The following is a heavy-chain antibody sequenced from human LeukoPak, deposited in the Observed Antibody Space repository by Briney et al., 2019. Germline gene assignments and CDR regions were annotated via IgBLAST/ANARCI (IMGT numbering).Heavy chain of an antibody. CDR3: AKDPAVPAAYYYYYYDMDV. V-gene: IGHV3-30*18. CDR1: GFTFSSYS. J-gene: IGHJ6*02. CDR2: ISYDGSNK. D-gene: IGHD2-2*01. Sequence: GGSLRLSCAASGFTFSSYSMNWVRQAPGKGLEWVAVISYDGSNKYYADSVKGRFTISRDNSKNTLYLQMNSLRAEDTAVYYCAKDPAVPAAYYYYYYDMDVWGQGTTVTVSS.